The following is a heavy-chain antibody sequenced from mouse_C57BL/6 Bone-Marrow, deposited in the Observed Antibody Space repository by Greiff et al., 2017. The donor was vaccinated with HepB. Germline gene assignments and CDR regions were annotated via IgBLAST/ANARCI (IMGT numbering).Heavy chain of an antibody. D-gene: IGHD1-1*01. CDR3: TTWILRYPYYFDY. V-gene: IGHV14-1*01. Sequence: EVQLQQSGAELVRPGASVKLSCTASGFNIKDYYMHWVKQRPEQGLEWIGRIDPEDGDTEYAPKFQGKATMTADTSSNTAYLQLSSLTSEDTAVYYCTTWILRYPYYFDYWCQGTTLTVSS. J-gene: IGHJ2*01. CDR1: GFNIKDYY. CDR2: IDPEDGDT.